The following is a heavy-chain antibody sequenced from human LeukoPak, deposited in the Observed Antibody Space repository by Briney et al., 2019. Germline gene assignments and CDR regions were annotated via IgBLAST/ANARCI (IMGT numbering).Heavy chain of an antibody. J-gene: IGHJ6*02. CDR3: ARDDSYYYGMDV. D-gene: IGHD3-22*01. V-gene: IGHV4-59*01. Sequence: PSETLSLTCTVSGGSISSYYWSWIRQPPGKGLEWIGYIYYSGSTNYNPSLKSRVTISVDTSKNQFSQKLSSVTAADTAVYYCARDDSYYYGMDVWGQGTTVTVSS. CDR2: IYYSGST. CDR1: GGSISSYY.